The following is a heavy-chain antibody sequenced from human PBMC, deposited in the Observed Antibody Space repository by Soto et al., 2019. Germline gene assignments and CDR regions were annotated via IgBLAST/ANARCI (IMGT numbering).Heavy chain of an antibody. V-gene: IGHV3-23*01. J-gene: IGHJ4*02. Sequence: GGSLRLSCAASGFTFSSYAMSWVRQAPGKGLEWVSAISGSGGSTYYADSVKGRFTISRDNSKNPLYLQLNSLRAEDTAVYYCAKGYAGTYYYDSSGYYSFDYWGQGTLVTVSS. D-gene: IGHD3-22*01. CDR1: GFTFSSYA. CDR3: AKGYAGTYYYDSSGYYSFDY. CDR2: ISGSGGST.